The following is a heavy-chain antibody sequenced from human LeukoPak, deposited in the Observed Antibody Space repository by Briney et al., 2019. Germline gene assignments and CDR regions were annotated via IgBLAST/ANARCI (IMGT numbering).Heavy chain of an antibody. CDR2: MNPNSGNT. V-gene: IGHV1-8*03. D-gene: IGHD6-13*01. J-gene: IGHJ4*02. CDR3: ARGLKKHSSWYRNSGYYFDY. Sequence: GASVKVSCKASGYTFTSYDINWVRQATGQGLEWMGWMNPNSGNTGYAQKFQGRVTITRNTSISTAYMELSSLRSEDTAVYYCARGLKKHSSWYRNSGYYFDYWGQGTLVTVSS. CDR1: GYTFTSYD.